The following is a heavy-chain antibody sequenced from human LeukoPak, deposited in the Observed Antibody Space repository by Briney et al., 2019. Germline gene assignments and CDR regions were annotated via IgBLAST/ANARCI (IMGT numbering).Heavy chain of an antibody. D-gene: IGHD5-12*01. CDR1: GGSISSYY. V-gene: IGHV4-59*01. CDR3: ARAIGVATHLDY. CDR2: IYYSGST. Sequence: SETLSLTCTVSGGSISSYYWSWIRQPPGKGLEWIGYIYYSGSTNYNPSLKSRVTISVDTSKNQFSLKLSSVTAADTAVYYCARAIGVATHLDYWGQGTLVTVSS. J-gene: IGHJ4*02.